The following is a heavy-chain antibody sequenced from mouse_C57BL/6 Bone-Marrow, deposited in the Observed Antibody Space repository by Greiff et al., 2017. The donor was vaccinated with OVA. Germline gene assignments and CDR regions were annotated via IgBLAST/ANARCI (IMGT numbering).Heavy chain of an antibody. CDR2: INPYNGGT. CDR1: GYTFTDYY. J-gene: IGHJ2*01. V-gene: IGHV1-19*01. CDR3: ARGRWSYYFDY. D-gene: IGHD1-1*02. Sequence: EVKLMESGPVLVKPGASVKMSCKASGYTFTDYYMNWVKQSHGKSLEWIGVINPYNGGTSYNQKFKGKATLTVDKSSSTAYMELNSLTSEDSAVYYCARGRWSYYFDYWGQGTTLTVSS.